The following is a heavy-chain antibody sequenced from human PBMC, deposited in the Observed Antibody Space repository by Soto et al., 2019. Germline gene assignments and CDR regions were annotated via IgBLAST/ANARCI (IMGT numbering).Heavy chain of an antibody. CDR3: ARDRPPDY. Sequence: ASVKVSCKASGYTFTAYYMHWVRQAPGQGLEWMGIINPSSGGTTYAQKFQGRVSMTRDTSTSTVYMDLSSLTSEDTAVYFCARDRPPDYWGQGTLVTVSS. CDR2: INPSSGGT. J-gene: IGHJ4*02. CDR1: GYTFTAYY. V-gene: IGHV1-46*01.